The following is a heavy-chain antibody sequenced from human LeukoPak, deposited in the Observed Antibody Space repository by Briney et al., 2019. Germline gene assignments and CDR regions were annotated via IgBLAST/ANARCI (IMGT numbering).Heavy chain of an antibody. CDR3: AKDRADYYDSSGCDY. CDR2: ISYDGSNK. CDR1: GFTFSSYG. V-gene: IGHV3-30*18. Sequence: GGSLRLSCAASGFTFSSYGMHWVRQAPGKGLEWVAVISYDGSNKYYADSVKGRFTISRDNSKNTLYLQMNSLRAEDTAVYYCAKDRADYYDSSGCDYWGQGTLVTVSS. J-gene: IGHJ4*02. D-gene: IGHD3-22*01.